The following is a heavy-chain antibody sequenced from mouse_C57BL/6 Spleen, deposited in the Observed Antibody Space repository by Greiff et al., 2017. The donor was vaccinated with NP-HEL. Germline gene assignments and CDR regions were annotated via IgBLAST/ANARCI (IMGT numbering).Heavy chain of an antibody. Sequence: QVQLKQPGAELVKPGASVKLSCKASGYTFTSYWMQWVKQRPGQGLEWIGEIDPSDSYTNYNQKFKGKATLTVDTSSSTAYMQLSSLTSEDSAVYYCARKGNYYGSSYLAWFAYWGQGTLVTVSA. V-gene: IGHV1-50*01. J-gene: IGHJ3*01. D-gene: IGHD1-1*01. CDR3: ARKGNYYGSSYLAWFAY. CDR1: GYTFTSYW. CDR2: IDPSDSYT.